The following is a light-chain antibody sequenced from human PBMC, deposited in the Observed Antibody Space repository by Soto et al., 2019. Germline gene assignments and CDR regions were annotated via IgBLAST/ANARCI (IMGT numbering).Light chain of an antibody. J-gene: IGKJ1*01. CDR1: QGIIDY. Sequence: DIQTTQSPSSLSASVGDRVTITCRASQGIIDYVAWFQQKPGKAPQLLIYAASTLHSGVPSRFSGSGAGTDFTLTISSLQPEDVATYYCQKYNTAPQTFGPGTKVEIK. CDR2: AAS. CDR3: QKYNTAPQT. V-gene: IGKV1-27*01.